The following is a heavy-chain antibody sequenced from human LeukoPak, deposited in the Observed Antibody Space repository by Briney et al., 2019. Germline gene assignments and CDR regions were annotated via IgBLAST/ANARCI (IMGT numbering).Heavy chain of an antibody. V-gene: IGHV4-39*07. Sequence: PSETLSLTCTVSGGSISSSSYYWGWIRQPPGKGLEFIGSIYYSGSTYYNPSLKSRVTISVDTSKNQFSLKLNSVTAADTAVYYCAREAITGGTTGPFDYWGQGTLVTVSS. CDR3: AREAITGGTTGPFDY. CDR1: GGSISSSSYY. CDR2: IYYSGST. D-gene: IGHD1-20*01. J-gene: IGHJ4*02.